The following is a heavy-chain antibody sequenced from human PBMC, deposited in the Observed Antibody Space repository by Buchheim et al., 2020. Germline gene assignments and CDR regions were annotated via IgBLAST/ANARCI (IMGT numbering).Heavy chain of an antibody. CDR2: ISYDGSNK. Sequence: QVQLVESGGGVVQPGRSLRLSCAASGFTFSSYGMHWVRQAPGKGLEWVAVISYDGSNKYYADSVKGRFTISRDNSKNTLYLQMNSLRAEDTAVYYCAKGGDTSGWYWDYWGQGTL. CDR1: GFTFSSYG. J-gene: IGHJ4*02. D-gene: IGHD6-19*01. V-gene: IGHV3-30*18. CDR3: AKGGDTSGWYWDY.